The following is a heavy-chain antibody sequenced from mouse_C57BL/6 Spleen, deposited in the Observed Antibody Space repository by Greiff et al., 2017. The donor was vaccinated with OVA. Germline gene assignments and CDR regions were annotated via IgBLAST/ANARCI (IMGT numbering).Heavy chain of an antibody. J-gene: IGHJ2*01. CDR1: GFTFSDYG. D-gene: IGHD2-2*01. CDR2: ISSGSSTI. CDR3: ARAGYDAYFDY. Sequence: EVKLVESGGGLVKPGGSLKLSCAASGFTFSDYGMHWVRQAPEEGLEWVAYISSGSSTIYYADTVKGRFTISRDNAKNTLFLQMTSLRSEDTAMYYCARAGYDAYFDYWGQGSTLTVSS. V-gene: IGHV5-17*01.